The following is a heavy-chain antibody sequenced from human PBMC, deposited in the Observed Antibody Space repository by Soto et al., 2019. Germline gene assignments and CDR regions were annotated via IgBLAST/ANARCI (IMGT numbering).Heavy chain of an antibody. D-gene: IGHD6-13*01. CDR3: PSIGSWYSDAFDI. Sequence: QVQLVQSGAEVKKPGASVKVSCKASGYTFTSYDINWVRQATGQGLEWMGWMNPNSGNTGYAQKFQGRVTMTRNTSKSTAHMELRSLRYEDTAVYYGPSIGSWYSDAFDIWGQGTMVTVCS. CDR2: MNPNSGNT. J-gene: IGHJ3*02. CDR1: GYTFTSYD. V-gene: IGHV1-8*01.